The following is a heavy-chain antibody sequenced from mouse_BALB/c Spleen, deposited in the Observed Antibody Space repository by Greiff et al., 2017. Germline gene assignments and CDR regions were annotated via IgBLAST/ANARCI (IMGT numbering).Heavy chain of an antibody. CDR2: ISSGGST. Sequence: RVESGGGLVKPGGSLKLSCAASGFTFSSYAMSWVRQTPEKRLEWVASISSGGSTYYPDSVKGRFTISRDNARNILYLQMSSLRSEDTAMYYCARGNYYGSPWYFDVWGAGTTVTVSS. CDR1: GFTFSSYA. D-gene: IGHD1-1*01. J-gene: IGHJ1*01. CDR3: ARGNYYGSPWYFDV. V-gene: IGHV5-6-5*01.